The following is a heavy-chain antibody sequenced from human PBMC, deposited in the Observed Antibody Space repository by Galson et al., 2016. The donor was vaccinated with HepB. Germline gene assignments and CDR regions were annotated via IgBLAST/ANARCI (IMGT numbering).Heavy chain of an antibody. D-gene: IGHD3-10*01. V-gene: IGHV1-8*02. CDR3: TRTKARGLPAIDV. J-gene: IGHJ6*02. CDR2: VNPGSGNR. Sequence: SVKVSCKAAGYTFINYDINWVRQAPGQGLECLGWVNPGSGNRGYPQKFQGRVTMTTDRSIGTAYMELSSLRSDDTAVYYCTRTKARGLPAIDVWGQGTTVTVSS. CDR1: GYTFINYD.